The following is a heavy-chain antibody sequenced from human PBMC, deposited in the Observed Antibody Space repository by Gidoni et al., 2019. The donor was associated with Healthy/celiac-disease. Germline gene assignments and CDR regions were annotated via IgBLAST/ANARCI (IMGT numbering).Heavy chain of an antibody. Sequence: QLQLQESGPGLVKPSETLSLTCTVSGCSISRSSYYWGWIRQPPGKGLEWIGSIYYSGSTYYNPSLKSRVTISVDTSKNQFSLKLSSVTAADTAVYYCARRPYSSSSYYFDYWGQGTLVTVSS. D-gene: IGHD6-6*01. V-gene: IGHV4-39*01. CDR1: GCSISRSSYY. CDR2: IYYSGST. CDR3: ARRPYSSSSYYFDY. J-gene: IGHJ4*02.